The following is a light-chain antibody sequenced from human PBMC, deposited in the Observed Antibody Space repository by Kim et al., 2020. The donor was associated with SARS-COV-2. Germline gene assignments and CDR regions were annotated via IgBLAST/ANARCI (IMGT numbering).Light chain of an antibody. CDR2: GAA. V-gene: IGKV3-20*01. J-gene: IGKJ4*01. Sequence: PGERATHSCRASQSVSSSYLAGYQHKPGQAPRRLIHGAASRATGIPDRFSGSGSGTDFTLTISRLEPEDFAVYFCQQYGTSPPLTFGGGTKVDIK. CDR1: QSVSSSY. CDR3: QQYGTSPPLT.